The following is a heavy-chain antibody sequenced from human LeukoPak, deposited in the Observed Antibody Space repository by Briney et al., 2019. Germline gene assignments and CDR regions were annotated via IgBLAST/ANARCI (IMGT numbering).Heavy chain of an antibody. CDR3: ARTGYSSSWPNFDY. CDR1: EFTFSNYN. CDR2: ISSSGSAT. V-gene: IGHV3-48*01. J-gene: IGHJ4*02. D-gene: IGHD6-13*01. Sequence: GGSLRLSCVASEFTFSNYNMNWVRQAPGKGLEWVSYISSSGSATYYADFVKGRFTISRDNAKKSLYLQMNSLRAEDTAVYYCARTGYSSSWPNFDYWGQGTLVTVSS.